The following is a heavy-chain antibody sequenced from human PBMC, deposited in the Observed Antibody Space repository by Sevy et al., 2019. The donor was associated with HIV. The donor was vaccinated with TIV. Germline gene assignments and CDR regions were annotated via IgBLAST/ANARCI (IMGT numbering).Heavy chain of an antibody. D-gene: IGHD5-18*01. CDR1: GYSFTTSD. CDR2: MNPKSGNV. J-gene: IGHJ4*02. V-gene: IGHV1-8*01. CDR3: SRDLRLRGYSYGCFDY. Sequence: ASVKVSCKAAGYSFTTSDINWVRQAPGQGLEWVGWMNPKSGNVGSAQKFQGRVTLTRDTSISTAYMELSSLTSEDTATYYCSRDLRLRGYSYGCFDYWGQGTLVTVSS.